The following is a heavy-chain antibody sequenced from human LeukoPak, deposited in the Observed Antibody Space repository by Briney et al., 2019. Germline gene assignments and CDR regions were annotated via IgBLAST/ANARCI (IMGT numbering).Heavy chain of an antibody. D-gene: IGHD1-26*01. CDR1: GFNFRGYG. J-gene: IGHJ4*02. Sequence: TGGSLRLSCAASGFNFRGYGMHWVRQAPGKGLEWVTFIHYDGRNQYYADSVKGRFTISRDNSKNTLYLQMNSLRAEDTAVYYCARRRDSGSLQHFDYWGQGTLVTVSS. CDR2: IHYDGRNQ. V-gene: IGHV3-30*02. CDR3: ARRRDSGSLQHFDY.